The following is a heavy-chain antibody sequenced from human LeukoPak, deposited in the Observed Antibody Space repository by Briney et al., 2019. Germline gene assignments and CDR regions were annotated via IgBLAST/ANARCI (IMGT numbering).Heavy chain of an antibody. CDR3: ASRRSSWYGHYYYGMDV. Sequence: SETLSLTCAVSGDSFSSHYWTWIRQSPGTGLEWIGEINHSGSTNYNPSLKSRVTISVDTSKNQFSLKLSSVTAADTAVYYCASRRSSWYGHYYYGMDVWGQGTTVTVSS. D-gene: IGHD6-13*01. CDR2: INHSGST. V-gene: IGHV4-34*01. J-gene: IGHJ6*02. CDR1: GDSFSSHY.